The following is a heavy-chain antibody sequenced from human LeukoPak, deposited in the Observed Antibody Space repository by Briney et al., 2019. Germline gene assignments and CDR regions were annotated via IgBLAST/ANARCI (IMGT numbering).Heavy chain of an antibody. D-gene: IGHD1-14*01. CDR3: ARVSGGVKATYYYGMDV. J-gene: IGHJ6*02. CDR1: GFTFSNYA. Sequence: GRSLRLSCAASGFTFSNYAMHWVRQAPGKGLEWVAVISYDGSTNYYADSVKGRFTISRDNSKSTLYLQMNSLRAEDTAVYYCARVSGGVKATYYYGMDVWGQGTTVTVSS. V-gene: IGHV3-30*04. CDR2: ISYDGSTN.